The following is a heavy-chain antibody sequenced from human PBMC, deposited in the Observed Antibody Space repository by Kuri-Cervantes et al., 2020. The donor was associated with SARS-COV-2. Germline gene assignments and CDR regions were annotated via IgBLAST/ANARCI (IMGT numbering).Heavy chain of an antibody. CDR1: GGSFSGYY. D-gene: IGHD3-10*01. Sequence: SETLSLTCAVYGGSFSGYYWSWIRQPPGKGLEWIGEINHSGSTNYNPSLKSRVTVSVDTSKNQFSLKLNSVTAADTAVYYCAGSYYPYYFDYWGQGTLVTVSS. CDR3: AGSYYPYYFDY. V-gene: IGHV4-34*01. J-gene: IGHJ4*02. CDR2: INHSGST.